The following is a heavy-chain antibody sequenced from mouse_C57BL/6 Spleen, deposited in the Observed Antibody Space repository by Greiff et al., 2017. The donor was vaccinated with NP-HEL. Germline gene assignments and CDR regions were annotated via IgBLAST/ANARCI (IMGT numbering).Heavy chain of an antibody. CDR3: ARKDGSSPMDY. CDR2: IWSGGST. CDR1: GFSLTSYG. V-gene: IGHV2-2*01. J-gene: IGHJ4*01. Sequence: VKVVESGPGLVQPSQSLSITCTVSGFSLTSYGVHWVRQSPGKGLEWLGVIWSGGSTDYNAAFISRLSISKDNSKSQVFFKMNSLQADDTAIYYCARKDGSSPMDYWGQGTSVTVSS. D-gene: IGHD1-1*01.